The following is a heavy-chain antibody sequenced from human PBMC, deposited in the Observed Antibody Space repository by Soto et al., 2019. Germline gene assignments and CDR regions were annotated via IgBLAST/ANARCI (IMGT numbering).Heavy chain of an antibody. Sequence: QITLKESGPTLVKPTQTLTLTCTFSGFSLTTSGVGVGWIRQPPGKALEWLALIYWDDDKRYSPSLKSRLTITKDTSTNPVVLTMTNMDPVDTATSFFAHRDGFRECDSWGQGTLVTVS. CDR3: AHRDGFRECDS. V-gene: IGHV2-5*02. D-gene: IGHD3-10*01. CDR2: IYWDDDK. CDR1: GFSLTTSGVG. J-gene: IGHJ5*01.